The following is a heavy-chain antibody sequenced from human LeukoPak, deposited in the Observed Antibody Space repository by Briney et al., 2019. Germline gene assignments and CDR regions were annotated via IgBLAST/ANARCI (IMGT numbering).Heavy chain of an antibody. CDR3: ATGLGHYYDY. CDR1: GISFNNYW. J-gene: IGHJ4*02. D-gene: IGHD3-22*01. CDR2: VNSDGSST. V-gene: IGHV3-74*01. Sequence: GESLKISCAASGISFNNYWMHWVRQAPGKGLVWVSRVNSDGSSTVYADSVKGRFTISRDNARTTVYLQMNSLRPDDTATYYCATGLGHYYDYWGQGTLVIVSS.